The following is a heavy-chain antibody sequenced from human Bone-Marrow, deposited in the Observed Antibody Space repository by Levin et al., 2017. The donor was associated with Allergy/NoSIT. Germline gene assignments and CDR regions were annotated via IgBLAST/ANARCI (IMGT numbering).Heavy chain of an antibody. J-gene: IGHJ4*02. CDR1: GFTFSSYA. D-gene: IGHD2-8*02. V-gene: IGHV3-23*01. CDR2: ISAGGDST. CDR3: TKERIGYCTGGVCPPVMGQFDF. Sequence: GESLKISCAASGFTFSSYAMTWVRQAPGKGLDWVSAISAGGDSTYYADSVKGRFTISRDNSKNTLYLQMNGLRAEDTAIYYCTKERIGYCTGGVCPPVMGQFDFWGQGNLVTVSS.